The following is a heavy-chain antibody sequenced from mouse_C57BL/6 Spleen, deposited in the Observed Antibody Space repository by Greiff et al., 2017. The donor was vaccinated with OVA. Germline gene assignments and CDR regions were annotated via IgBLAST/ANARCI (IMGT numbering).Heavy chain of an antibody. CDR1: GFTFSDYG. CDR3: ARQKLLRYFDV. V-gene: IGHV5-17*01. J-gene: IGHJ1*03. Sequence: EVKVEESGGGLVKPGGSLKLSCAASGFTFSDYGMHWVRQAPEKGLEWVAYISSGSSTIYYADTVKGRFTISRDNAKNTLFLQMTSLRSEDTAMYYCARQKLLRYFDVWGTGTTVTVSS. CDR2: ISSGSSTI. D-gene: IGHD1-1*01.